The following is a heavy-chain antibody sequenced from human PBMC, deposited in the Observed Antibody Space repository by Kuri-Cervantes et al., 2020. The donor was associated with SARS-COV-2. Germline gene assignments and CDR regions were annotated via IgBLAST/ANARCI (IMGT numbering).Heavy chain of an antibody. CDR1: GGSISIGRYS. Sequence: SETLSLTCAVTGGSISIGRYSWNWIRQPPGKGLEWIGYIDQSGGTYYNPSLNSRGSISVDTSRTQFSLKVTSVTAADTAVYYCARSGFLAADAMDVWGQGTTVTVSS. D-gene: IGHD2/OR15-2a*01. V-gene: IGHV4-30-2*01. J-gene: IGHJ6*02. CDR2: IDQSGGT. CDR3: ARSGFLAADAMDV.